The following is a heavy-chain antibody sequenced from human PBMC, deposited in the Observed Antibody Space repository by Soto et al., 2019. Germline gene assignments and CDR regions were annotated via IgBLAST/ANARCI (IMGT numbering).Heavy chain of an antibody. CDR1: GGSISSGGYY. CDR3: ARGVLH. CDR2: ISYSGST. V-gene: IGHV4-31*01. J-gene: IGHJ4*01. Sequence: QVQLQESGPGLVQPSQTLSLTCTVSGGSISSGGYYWSWIRQHPGTGLAWIGHISYSGSTYYHTTPQSTVTISGEASRNQFSVIVISVTAAETGVYYCARGVLHWGQGTLVTVS.